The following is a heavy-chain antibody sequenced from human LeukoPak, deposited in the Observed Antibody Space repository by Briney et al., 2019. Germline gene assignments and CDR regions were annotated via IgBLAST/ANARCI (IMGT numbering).Heavy chain of an antibody. V-gene: IGHV1-18*01. CDR2: ISAYNGNT. Sequence: GASVKVSCKASGYTFTSYGFTWVRQAPGQGLEWMGWISAYNGNTDYAQKLQGRVTMTTDTSTSTAYMELRSLRSDDTAVYYCARDLDGSGSYYYWGQGTLVTVSS. CDR3: ARDLDGSGSYYY. CDR1: GYTFTSYG. D-gene: IGHD3-10*01. J-gene: IGHJ4*02.